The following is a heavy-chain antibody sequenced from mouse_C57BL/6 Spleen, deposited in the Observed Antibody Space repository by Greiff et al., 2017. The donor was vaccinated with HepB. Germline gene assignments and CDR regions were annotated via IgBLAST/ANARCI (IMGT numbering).Heavy chain of an antibody. V-gene: IGHV7-1*01. J-gene: IGHJ4*01. Sequence: EVNVVESGGGLVQSGRSLRLSCATSGFTFSDFYMEWVRQAPGKGLEWIAASRNKANDYTTEYSASVKGRFIVSRDTSQSILYLQMNALRAEDTAIYYCPRDAMYPYSNHAMDYWGQGTSVTVSS. D-gene: IGHD2-5*01. CDR1: GFTFSDFY. CDR3: PRDAMYPYSNHAMDY. CDR2: SRNKANDYTT.